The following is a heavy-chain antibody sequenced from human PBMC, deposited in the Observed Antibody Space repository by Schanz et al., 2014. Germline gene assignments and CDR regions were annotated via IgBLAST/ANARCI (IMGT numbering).Heavy chain of an antibody. Sequence: QVQLVESGGDLVKPGGSLRLSCAASGFTVSNSYIHWVRQAPGKGLEWVALISYDGSSKNHADSVQGRFTISRDNSKNTLYVQMNSLRADDTAVYYCARGGGPEDVFDIWGQGTILTVSS. CDR3: ARGGGPEDVFDI. J-gene: IGHJ3*02. V-gene: IGHV3-30*03. CDR1: GFTVSNSY. CDR2: ISYDGSSK. D-gene: IGHD5-12*01.